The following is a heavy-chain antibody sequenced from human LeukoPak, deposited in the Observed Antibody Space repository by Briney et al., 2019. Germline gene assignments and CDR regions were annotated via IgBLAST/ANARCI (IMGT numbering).Heavy chain of an antibody. V-gene: IGHV3-23*01. CDR3: AKDLWYSSSVDPYFDY. CDR2: ISGSGGST. Sequence: GGSLRLSCAASGFTVSSNYMSWVRQAPGKGLEWVSAISGSGGSTYYADSVKGRFTISRDNSKNTLYLQMNSLRAEDTAVYYCAKDLWYSSSVDPYFDYWGQGTLVTVSS. D-gene: IGHD6-6*01. J-gene: IGHJ4*02. CDR1: GFTVSSNY.